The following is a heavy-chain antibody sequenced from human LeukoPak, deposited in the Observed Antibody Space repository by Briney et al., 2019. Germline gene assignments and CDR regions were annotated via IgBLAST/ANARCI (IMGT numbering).Heavy chain of an antibody. CDR2: ISGSGGST. CDR1: GFTFSSYA. V-gene: IGHV3-23*01. D-gene: IGHD6-19*01. CDR3: AKDASYSSGWDLFDY. Sequence: PGGSLRLSCAASGFTFSSYAMSWVRQAPGKGLEWVSAISGSGGSTYHADSVRGRFTISRDNSKNTLYLQMNSLRAEDTAVYYCAKDASYSSGWDLFDYWGQGTLVTVSS. J-gene: IGHJ4*02.